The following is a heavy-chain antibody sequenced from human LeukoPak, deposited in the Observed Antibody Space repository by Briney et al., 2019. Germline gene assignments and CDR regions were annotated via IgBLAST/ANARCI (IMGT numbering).Heavy chain of an antibody. Sequence: GASVKVSCKVSGYTLTELSMHWVRQAPGKGLEWMGGFDPEDGETIYAQKFQGRVTMTEDTSTDTAYMELSSLRSEDTAVYYCATPDYYDSSGSSHYFDYWGQGTLATVSS. CDR1: GYTLTELS. V-gene: IGHV1-24*01. J-gene: IGHJ4*02. CDR3: ATPDYYDSSGSSHYFDY. CDR2: FDPEDGET. D-gene: IGHD3-22*01.